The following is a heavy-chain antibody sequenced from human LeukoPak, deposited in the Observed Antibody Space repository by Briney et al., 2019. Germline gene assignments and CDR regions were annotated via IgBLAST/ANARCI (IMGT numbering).Heavy chain of an antibody. CDR2: IHNSGTT. V-gene: IGHV4-34*01. CDR1: GGFFSGYY. J-gene: IGHJ4*02. Sequence: PSETLSLTCVVYGGFFSGYYWTWIRQSPGEGLEWFGNIHNSGTTYYKPSLKSRVTISVDTSKNHFSLKLSSVTAADTAVYYCARDGDGGLDYWGQGTLVTVSS. D-gene: IGHD2-15*01. CDR3: ARDGDGGLDY.